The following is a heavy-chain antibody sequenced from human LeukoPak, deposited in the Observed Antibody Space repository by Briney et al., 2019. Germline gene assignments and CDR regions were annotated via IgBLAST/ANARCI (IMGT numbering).Heavy chain of an antibody. D-gene: IGHD6-19*01. CDR1: GFTFSSYA. J-gene: IGHJ4*02. V-gene: IGHV3-21*01. CDR2: INSRSSYI. Sequence: GGSLRLSCAASGFTFSSYAMTWVRQAPGKGLEWVSCINSRSSYIYYADSVKDRFTISRDNAKNSLYLQMNSLRAEDTAVYYCARAPSVAGNYWGQGTLVTVSS. CDR3: ARAPSVAGNY.